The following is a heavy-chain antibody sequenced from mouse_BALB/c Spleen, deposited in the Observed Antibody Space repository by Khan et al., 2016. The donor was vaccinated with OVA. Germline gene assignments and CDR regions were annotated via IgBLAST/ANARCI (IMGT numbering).Heavy chain of an antibody. Sequence: QLEESGPGLVKPSQSLSLTCTVTGYSITSEFAWNWIRQFPGNKLEWMGYISYSGNTRYNPSLKSLISITRDTSRNQFFLQLNSVTTEDTATYDSARKDYYDYDPFPYWGQGTLVTVSA. D-gene: IGHD2-4*01. CDR1: GYSITSEFA. J-gene: IGHJ3*01. CDR3: ARKDYYDYDPFPY. V-gene: IGHV3-2*02. CDR2: ISYSGNT.